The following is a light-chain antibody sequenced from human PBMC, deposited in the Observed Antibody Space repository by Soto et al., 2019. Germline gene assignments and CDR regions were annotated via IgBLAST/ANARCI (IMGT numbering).Light chain of an antibody. CDR1: QTINYSY. CDR2: GAS. V-gene: IGKV3-20*01. Sequence: EIVLTQSPGTLSLSPGERATLSCRASQTINYSYLAWYQQKPGQAPRLLIYGASSRATGSPDRFSGRGSGTDFTLTISRLEPEDFAVYYCQQYGASPFPFGPGTKVDI. CDR3: QQYGASPFP. J-gene: IGKJ3*01.